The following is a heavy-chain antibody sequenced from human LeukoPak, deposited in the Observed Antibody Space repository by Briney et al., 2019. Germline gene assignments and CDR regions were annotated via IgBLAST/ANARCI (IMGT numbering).Heavy chain of an antibody. V-gene: IGHV4-38-2*02. Sequence: SETLSLTCTVSGYSISSGYYWGWIRQPPGKGLEWIGSIYHSGSTYYNPSLKSRVTISVDTSKNQFSLKLSSVTAADTAVYYCAREVGSWYYYYMDVWGKGTTVTVSS. CDR3: AREVGSWYYYYMDV. CDR2: IYHSGST. CDR1: GYSISSGYY. J-gene: IGHJ6*03. D-gene: IGHD6-13*01.